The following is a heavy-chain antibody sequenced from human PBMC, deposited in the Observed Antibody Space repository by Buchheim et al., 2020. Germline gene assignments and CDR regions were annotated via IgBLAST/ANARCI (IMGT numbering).Heavy chain of an antibody. CDR2: IRSKANSYAT. CDR3: TRRSPVSTTVTTKLANWYFDL. J-gene: IGHJ2*01. V-gene: IGHV3-73*01. CDR1: GFTFSGSA. D-gene: IGHD4-17*01. Sequence: EVQLVESGGGLVQPGGSLKLSCAASGFTFSGSAMHWVRQASGKGLEWVGRIRSKANSYATAYAASVKGRFTIPRDDSKNTAYLQMNSLKTEDTAVYYCTRRSPVSTTVTTKLANWYFDLWGRGTL.